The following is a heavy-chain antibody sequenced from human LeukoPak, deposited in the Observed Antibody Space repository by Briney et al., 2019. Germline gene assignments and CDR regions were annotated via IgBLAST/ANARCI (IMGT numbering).Heavy chain of an antibody. D-gene: IGHD3-22*01. J-gene: IGHJ4*02. CDR3: ARDRGITMIVDY. CDR2: IYTSGST. CDR1: GGSISSGSYY. V-gene: IGHV4-61*02. Sequence: SETLSLTCTVSGGSISSGSYYWSWIRQPAGKGVEWIGRIYTSGSTNYNPSLKSRVTISVDPSKNQFSLKLSSVTAADTAVYYCARDRGITMIVDYWGQGTLVTVSS.